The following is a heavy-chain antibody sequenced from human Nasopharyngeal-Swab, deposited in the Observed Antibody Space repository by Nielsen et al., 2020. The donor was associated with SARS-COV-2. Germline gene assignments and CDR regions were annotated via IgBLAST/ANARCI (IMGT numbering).Heavy chain of an antibody. D-gene: IGHD3-16*01. Sequence: GESLKISCAASGFTFSSYWMHWVRQAPGKGLAWVSRIDSDGSSTIYADSVKGRFTISRDNAKNSLYLQMNRLRHEDTAVCYCASGTYDNAPGWGQGTLVTVSS. CDR3: ASGTYDNAPG. V-gene: IGHV3-74*01. CDR1: GFTFSSYW. CDR2: IDSDGSST. J-gene: IGHJ4*02.